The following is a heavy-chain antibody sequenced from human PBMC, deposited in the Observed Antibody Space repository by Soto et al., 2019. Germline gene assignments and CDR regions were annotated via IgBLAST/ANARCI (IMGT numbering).Heavy chain of an antibody. CDR1: GYTFTGYY. CDR2: INPNNGDT. V-gene: IGHV1-2*02. D-gene: IGHD3-10*01. Sequence: QVQLVQSGAEVKKPGASVKVSCTASGYTFTGYYVQWVRQAPGQGLEWMGWINPNNGDTQYVQKFQDRVTLTSDTSTNTAYMEMRSLRSDDTAVYYCARDGYDSGSYIMDSWGLGARVTVSS. CDR3: ARDGYDSGSYIMDS. J-gene: IGHJ4*02.